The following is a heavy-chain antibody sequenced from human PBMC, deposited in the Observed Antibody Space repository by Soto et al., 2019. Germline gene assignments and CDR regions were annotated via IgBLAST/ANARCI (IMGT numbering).Heavy chain of an antibody. CDR3: ARDRGANNYYYGMDV. J-gene: IGHJ6*02. CDR2: IIPIFGTA. CDR1: GGTFSSYA. D-gene: IGHD3-10*01. V-gene: IGHV1-69*13. Sequence: SVKVSCKASGGTFSSYAISWVRQAPGQGLEWMGGIIPIFGTANYAQKFQGRVTITADESTSTAYMELSSLRSEDTAVYYCARDRGANNYYYGMDVWDQGTTVTVSS.